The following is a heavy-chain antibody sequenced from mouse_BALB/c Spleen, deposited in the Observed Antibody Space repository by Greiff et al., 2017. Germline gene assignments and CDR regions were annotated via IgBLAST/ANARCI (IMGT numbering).Heavy chain of an antibody. CDR2: INPGSGGT. CDR1: GYAFTNYL. Sequence: VQLQQSGAELVRPGTSVKVSCKASGYAFTNYLIEWVKQRPGQGLEWIGVINPGSGGTNYNEKFKGKATLTADKSSSTAYMQLSSLTSDDSAVYFCAGGGNPFAYWGQGTLVTVSA. D-gene: IGHD2-1*01. CDR3: AGGGNPFAY. J-gene: IGHJ3*01. V-gene: IGHV1-54*01.